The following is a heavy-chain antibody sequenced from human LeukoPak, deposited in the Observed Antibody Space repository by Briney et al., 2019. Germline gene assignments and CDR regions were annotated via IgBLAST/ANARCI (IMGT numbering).Heavy chain of an antibody. CDR2: ISYDGSNK. V-gene: IGHV3-30*04. CDR3: ARDSPMIVVVITYGLVAFDI. CDR1: GYTFTGYY. D-gene: IGHD3-22*01. J-gene: IGHJ3*02. Sequence: SCKASGYTFTGYYMHWVRQAPGKGLEWVAVISYDGSNKYYADSVKGRFTISRDNSKNTLYLQMNSLRAEDTAVYYCARDSPMIVVVITYGLVAFDIWGQGTMVTVSS.